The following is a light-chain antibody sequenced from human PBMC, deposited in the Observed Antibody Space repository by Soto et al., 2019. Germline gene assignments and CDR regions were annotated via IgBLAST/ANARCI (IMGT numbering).Light chain of an antibody. CDR3: QQSNNWPLT. CDR1: EGLGFN. CDR2: DVS. J-gene: IGKJ4*01. Sequence: EIVLTQSPATLSVSPGEVATLSFRASEGLGFNLAWYQQKPVQSPRLLIYDVSTRAAGIPPRFSGRGSGSETEFTLTISGLQSEDFAVDYCQQSNNWPLTFGGGTRAE. V-gene: IGKV3-15*01.